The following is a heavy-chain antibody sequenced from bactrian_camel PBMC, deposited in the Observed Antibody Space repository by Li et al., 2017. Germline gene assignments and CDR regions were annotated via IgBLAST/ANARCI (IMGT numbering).Heavy chain of an antibody. CDR1: GFTFSTYF. CDR2: IDSDGGRT. Sequence: VQLVESGGGLVQPGGSLRLSCGASGFTFSTYFLSWVRQAPGKGLEWVSHIDSDGGRTYYSDSVKGRFTISRDNAKNTVYLQMNSLKPEDTAVYYCATGQERGDYELAPFFGYWGQGTQVTVS. V-gene: IGHV3S40*01. CDR3: ATGQERGDYELAPFFGY. J-gene: IGHJ6*01. D-gene: IGHD4*01.